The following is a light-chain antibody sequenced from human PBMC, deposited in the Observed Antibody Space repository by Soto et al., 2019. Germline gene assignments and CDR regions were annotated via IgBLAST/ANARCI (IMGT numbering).Light chain of an antibody. CDR1: NSDVGAYNY. CDR3: ASYTPSSSVI. CDR2: DLI. J-gene: IGLJ2*01. V-gene: IGLV2-14*03. Sequence: QSALTQPASVSGSPGQSITISCTGTNSDVGAYNYVSWYQQHPGQAPRLMIYDLISRHSGIYSRFSGSKSGNTAALTISGLTAEDVADYYCASYTPSSSVIFGGGTKLTVL.